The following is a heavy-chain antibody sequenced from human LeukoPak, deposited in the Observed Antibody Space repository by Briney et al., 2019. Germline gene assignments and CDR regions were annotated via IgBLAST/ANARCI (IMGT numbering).Heavy chain of an antibody. Sequence: ASVKVSCKASGYTFTSYYMHWVRQAPGQGLEWMGIINPSGGSTSYAQKFQGRVTMTRNTSISTAYMELNSLRSEDTAVYYCARSRSSGYDAFDIWGQGTMVTVSS. CDR2: INPSGGST. CDR3: ARSRSSGYDAFDI. V-gene: IGHV1-46*01. CDR1: GYTFTSYY. J-gene: IGHJ3*02. D-gene: IGHD3-22*01.